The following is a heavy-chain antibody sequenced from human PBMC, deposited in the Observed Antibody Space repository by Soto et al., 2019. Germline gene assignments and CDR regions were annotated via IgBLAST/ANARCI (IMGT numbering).Heavy chain of an antibody. Sequence: SETLSLTCSVSNGSISGFYWTWIRQPPGKILEWIGYIHYSGRTDYNPSLTSRATMSVDTSKNQFSLNLKSITAADTADYYCVRVGVGIGNHFDSWGRGTLVTVSS. CDR2: IHYSGRT. D-gene: IGHD1-26*01. CDR1: NGSISGFY. V-gene: IGHV4-59*12. J-gene: IGHJ4*02. CDR3: VRVGVGIGNHFDS.